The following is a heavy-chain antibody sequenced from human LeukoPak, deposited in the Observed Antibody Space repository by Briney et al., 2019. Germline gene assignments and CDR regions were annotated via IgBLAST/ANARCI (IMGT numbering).Heavy chain of an antibody. CDR1: AGTFTINA. CDR3: ASGGRDTGYYGIEL. Sequence: GSSVNVCCTASAGTFTINAINWVREAPGQGLEWMGGIIPMFGTANYAQKFQGRVAITADESTSTAYMELSSLRSEDTAVYYCASGGRDTGYYGIELGAQGTTVTVSS. V-gene: IGHV1-69*01. CDR2: IIPMFGTA. J-gene: IGHJ6*01. D-gene: IGHD1-14*01.